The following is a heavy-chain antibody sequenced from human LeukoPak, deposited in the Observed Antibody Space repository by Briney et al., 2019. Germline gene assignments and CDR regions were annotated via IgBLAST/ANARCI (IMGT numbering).Heavy chain of an antibody. CDR1: GFTSSSYA. CDR2: ISGSGGST. V-gene: IGHV3-23*01. Sequence: GGSLRLSCAASGFTSSSYAMSWVRQAPGKGLEWVSAISGSGGSTYYTDSVKGRFTISRDNSKNTLYLQMNSLRAEDTAVYYCAKGALGASGYFDLWGRGTLVTVSS. J-gene: IGHJ2*01. D-gene: IGHD1-26*01. CDR3: AKGALGASGYFDL.